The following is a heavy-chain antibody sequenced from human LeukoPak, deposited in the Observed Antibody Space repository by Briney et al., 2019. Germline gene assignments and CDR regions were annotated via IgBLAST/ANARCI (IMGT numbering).Heavy chain of an antibody. D-gene: IGHD5-24*01. V-gene: IGHV6-1*01. CDR2: TYYRSKWYS. CDR3: ARGGQGDGYSADETFDI. J-gene: IGHJ3*02. Sequence: SQTLSLTCAISGDSVSSNSTACNWIRQSPSRGLEWLGRTYYRSKWYSDYAASVKSRITINPDTSKNQFSLQLNSVTPEDTAVYYCARGGQGDGYSADETFDIWGQGTMVTVSS. CDR1: GDSVSSNSTA.